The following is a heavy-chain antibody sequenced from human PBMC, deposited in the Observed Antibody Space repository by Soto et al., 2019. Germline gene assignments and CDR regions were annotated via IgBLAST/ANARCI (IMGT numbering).Heavy chain of an antibody. J-gene: IGHJ6*02. CDR2: INHSGST. CDR3: ASNELTGDGLGMDV. CDR1: GGSSSGYY. Sequence: SETLSLTCAVYGGSSSGYYWSWIRQPPGKGLEWIGEINHSGSTNYNPSLKSRVTISVDTSKNQFSLKLSSVTAADTAVYYCASNELTGDGLGMDVWGQGTTVTVSS. V-gene: IGHV4-34*01. D-gene: IGHD7-27*01.